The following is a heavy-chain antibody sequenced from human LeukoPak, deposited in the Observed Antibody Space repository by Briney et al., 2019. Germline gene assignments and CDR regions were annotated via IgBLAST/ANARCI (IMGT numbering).Heavy chain of an antibody. CDR1: GGTFISYT. V-gene: IGHV1-69*02. CDR3: ARGIQLWLLGWFDP. CDR2: IIPILGIA. Sequence: SVKVSCKASGGTFISYTISWVRQAPGQGLEWMGRIIPILGIANYAQKFHGRVTITADKSTSTAYMELSSLRSEDTAVYYCARGIQLWLLGWFDPWGQGTLVTVSS. D-gene: IGHD5-18*01. J-gene: IGHJ5*02.